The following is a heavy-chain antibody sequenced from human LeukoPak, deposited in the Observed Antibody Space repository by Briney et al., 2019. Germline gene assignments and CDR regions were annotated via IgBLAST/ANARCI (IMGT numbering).Heavy chain of an antibody. CDR2: IIPIFGTA. CDR1: GGTFSSYA. D-gene: IGHD3-22*01. V-gene: IGHV1-69*05. J-gene: IGHJ1*01. CDR3: ARSSYYYDSSGYPEYFQH. Sequence: SVKVSCKASGGTFSSYAISWVRQAPGQGLEWMGGIIPIFGTANYAQKFQGRVTITTDESTSTAYMELSTLRSEDTAVYYCARSSYYYDSSGYPEYFQHRGQGNLVTVSS.